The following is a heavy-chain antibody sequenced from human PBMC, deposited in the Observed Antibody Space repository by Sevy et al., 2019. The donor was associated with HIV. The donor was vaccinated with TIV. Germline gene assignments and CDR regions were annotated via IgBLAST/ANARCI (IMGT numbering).Heavy chain of an antibody. J-gene: IGHJ4*02. CDR3: ASGSCYLDFDY. CDR2: IYSGGST. V-gene: IGHV3-53*01. CDR1: GFTVSSNY. Sequence: GGSLRLSCAASGFTVSSNYMSWVRQAPGKGLEWVSVIYSGGSTYYADSVKGRFTISRDNSKNTLYLQMNSLRAEDTAVYYCASGSCYLDFDYWGQGTLVTVSS. D-gene: IGHD1-26*01.